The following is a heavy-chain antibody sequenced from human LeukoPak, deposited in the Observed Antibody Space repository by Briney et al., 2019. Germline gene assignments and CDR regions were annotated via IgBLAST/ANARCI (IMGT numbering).Heavy chain of an antibody. CDR2: IYHSGST. J-gene: IGHJ3*02. D-gene: IGHD3-3*01. CDR1: GGSISSSNW. V-gene: IGHV4-4*02. Sequence: SETLSLTCAVSGGSISSSNWWSWARQPPGKGLEWIGEIYHSGSTNYNPSLKSRVTISVDKSKNQFSLKLSSVTAADTAVYYCARETKGDFWSGSNAFDIWGQGTMVIVSS. CDR3: ARETKGDFWSGSNAFDI.